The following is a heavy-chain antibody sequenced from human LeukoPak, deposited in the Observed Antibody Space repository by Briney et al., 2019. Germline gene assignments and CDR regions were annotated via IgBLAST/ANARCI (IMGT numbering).Heavy chain of an antibody. D-gene: IGHD6-19*01. Sequence: SETLSLTCTVSGASVSSXSXYWSWIRQXXXXXXXWIGRIXXXGTTYYHPXPXXPSXISIYTAKDQCTCNLTYVTDADTAVYYCARLLISVADLASRGQGNLVTVSS. V-gene: IGHV4-39*01. CDR1: GASVSSXSXY. CDR3: ARLLISVADLAS. J-gene: IGHJ4*02. CDR2: IXXXGTT.